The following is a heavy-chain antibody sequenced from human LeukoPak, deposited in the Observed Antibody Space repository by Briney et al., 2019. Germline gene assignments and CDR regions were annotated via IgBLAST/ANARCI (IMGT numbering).Heavy chain of an antibody. CDR2: ISGSAGTT. CDR1: GLTFSSYA. J-gene: IGHJ4*02. CDR3: AKGALEWTYYFDF. V-gene: IGHV3-23*01. D-gene: IGHD3-3*01. Sequence: PGGSLRLSCAASGLTFSSYAMTWVRQAPGKGLECTSAISGSAGTTYYADSVKGRFTISRDNSKNTLSLQMSSLRAEDTAVYYCAKGALEWTYYFDFWGQGTLVTVSS.